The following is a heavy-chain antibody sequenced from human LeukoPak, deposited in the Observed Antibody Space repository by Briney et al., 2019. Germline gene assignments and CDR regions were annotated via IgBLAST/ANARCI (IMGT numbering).Heavy chain of an antibody. J-gene: IGHJ4*02. CDR1: GFTVSSNY. CDR3: AKAVRYFDPFDY. CDR2: IYSGGST. D-gene: IGHD3-9*01. V-gene: IGHV3-53*05. Sequence: GGSLRLSCAASGFTVSSNYMSWVRQAPGKGLEWVSVIYSGGSTYYADSVKGRFTISRDNSKNTLYLQMNSLRAEDTAVYYCAKAVRYFDPFDYWGQGTLVTVSS.